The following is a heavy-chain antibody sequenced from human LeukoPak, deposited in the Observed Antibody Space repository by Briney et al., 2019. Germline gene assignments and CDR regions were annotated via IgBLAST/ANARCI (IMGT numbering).Heavy chain of an antibody. D-gene: IGHD3-22*01. V-gene: IGHV3-66*01. CDR2: IYSGGST. Sequence: GGSLRLSCAASGFTVSSNYMSWVRHAPGKGLVWVSVIYSGGSTYYADSVKGRFTISRDNAKNSLYLQMNSLRAEDTAAYYCARVDYDSSGYLNYWGQGTLVTVSS. CDR1: GFTVSSNY. J-gene: IGHJ4*02. CDR3: ARVDYDSSGYLNY.